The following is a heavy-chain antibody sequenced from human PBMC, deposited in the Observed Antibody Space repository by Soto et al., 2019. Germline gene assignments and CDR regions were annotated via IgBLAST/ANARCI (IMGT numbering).Heavy chain of an antibody. CDR3: TTFSTVTKRDY. CDR2: IKSKTGGGTT. J-gene: IGHJ4*02. CDR1: GFTFSNAW. V-gene: IGHV3-15*01. Sequence: SLRLSCAASGFTFSNAWMSWVRQAPGKGLEWVGRIKSKTGGGTTDYAAPVKGRFTISRDDSKNTLYLQMNSLKTEDTAVYYCTTFSTVTKRDYWGQGTLVTVSS. D-gene: IGHD4-17*01.